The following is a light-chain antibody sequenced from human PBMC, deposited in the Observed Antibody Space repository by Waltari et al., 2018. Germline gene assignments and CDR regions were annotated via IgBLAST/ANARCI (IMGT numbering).Light chain of an antibody. V-gene: IGLV1-40*01. Sequence: QSVLTQPPSASGAPGQRVTISCTGSSSNIGAGYYVSWYQQFPGTATKLLIFENNKRPAVVSDRCSGSKAGTSASLSITGLQSEDEADYYCSAWDSSLSTGLFGGGTRLTV. CDR3: SAWDSSLSTGL. CDR2: ENN. J-gene: IGLJ7*01. CDR1: SSNIGAGYY.